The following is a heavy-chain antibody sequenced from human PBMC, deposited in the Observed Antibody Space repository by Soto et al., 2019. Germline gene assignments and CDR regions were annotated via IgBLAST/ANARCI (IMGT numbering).Heavy chain of an antibody. D-gene: IGHD3-10*01. CDR1: GFSLSTSGVG. V-gene: IGHV2-5*02. CDR3: AHSDMGLSLLWFGELSLTFDP. J-gene: IGHJ5*02. Sequence: QITLKESGPTLVKPTQTLTLTCTFSGFSLSTSGVGVGWIRQPPGKALEWLALIYWDDDKRYSPSLKSRLTITKDTSKXXVXLXXPNMEPVDTATYYCAHSDMGLSLLWFGELSLTFDPWGQGTLVTVSS. CDR2: IYWDDDK.